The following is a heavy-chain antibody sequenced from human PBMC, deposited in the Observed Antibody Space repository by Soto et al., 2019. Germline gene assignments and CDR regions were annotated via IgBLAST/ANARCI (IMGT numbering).Heavy chain of an antibody. V-gene: IGHV4-59*13. Sequence: PSETLSLTCTVSGGSISSYYWSWIRQPPGKGLEWIGYIYYSGSTNYNPSLKSRITISVDTSKNQFSLKLSSVTAADTAVYYCARDKRFLEWNYNWFAPWGQGTLVTVSS. CDR2: IYYSGST. J-gene: IGHJ5*02. CDR1: GGSISSYY. CDR3: ARDKRFLEWNYNWFAP. D-gene: IGHD3-3*01.